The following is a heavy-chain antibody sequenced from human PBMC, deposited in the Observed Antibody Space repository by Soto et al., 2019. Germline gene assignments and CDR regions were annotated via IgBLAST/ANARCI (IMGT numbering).Heavy chain of an antibody. D-gene: IGHD5-18*01. CDR3: ARDHPHSYGVYYFDY. V-gene: IGHV4-59*01. CDR2: IYSSGST. Sequence: QVQLQESGPGLVKPSETLSLTCTVSGGSISNYYWNWIRQSPGKGLEWIGYIYSSGSTHYNPSLQNRVTISNDTSKNQVSLKVNSVTAADTAVYYCARDHPHSYGVYYFDYWGQGTPVTVSS. J-gene: IGHJ4*02. CDR1: GGSISNYY.